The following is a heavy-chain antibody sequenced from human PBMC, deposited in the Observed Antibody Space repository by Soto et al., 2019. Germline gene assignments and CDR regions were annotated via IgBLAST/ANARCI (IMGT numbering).Heavy chain of an antibody. V-gene: IGHV1-69*13. CDR2: IIPIFGTA. D-gene: IGHD3-9*01. CDR1: GGTFSSYA. J-gene: IGHJ6*02. CDR3: ARVHYDILTGYYKEGDYYYYGMDV. Sequence: SVKVSCKASGGTFSSYAISWVRQAPGQGLEWMGGIIPIFGTANYAQKFQGRVTITADESTSTAYMELSSLRSEDTAVYYCARVHYDILTGYYKEGDYYYYGMDVWGQGTTVTVS.